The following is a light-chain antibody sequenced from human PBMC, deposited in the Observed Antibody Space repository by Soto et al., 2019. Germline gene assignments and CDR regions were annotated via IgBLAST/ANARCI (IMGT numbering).Light chain of an antibody. CDR1: QSISDT. J-gene: IGKJ5*01. CDR2: GAS. Sequence: EIVMTQSPATLSVSPGGRATLSWRASQSISDTLAWYQQKPGQAPRLLIHGASSRATGIPARFSGSGSGTEFTLTISSLQSEDFAVYYCQQYNNWPPITFGQGTRLEI. CDR3: QQYNNWPPIT. V-gene: IGKV3-15*01.